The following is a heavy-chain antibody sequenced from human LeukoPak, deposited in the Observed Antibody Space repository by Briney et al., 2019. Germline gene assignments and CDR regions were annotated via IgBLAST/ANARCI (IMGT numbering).Heavy chain of an antibody. CDR2: MNPNSGNT. CDR1: GYTFTSYD. Sequence: ASVKVSCKASGYTFTSYDINWVRQAAGQGLEWMGWMNPNSGNTGYAQKFQGRVTITRNTSISTAYMELSSLRSEDTAVYYCAREGNGSGSYFTYYYYYYMDVWGKGTTVTVSS. CDR3: AREGNGSGSYFTYYYYYYMDV. V-gene: IGHV1-8*03. D-gene: IGHD3-10*01. J-gene: IGHJ6*03.